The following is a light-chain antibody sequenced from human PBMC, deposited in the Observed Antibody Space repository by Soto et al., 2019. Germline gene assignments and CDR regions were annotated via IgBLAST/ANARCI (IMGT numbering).Light chain of an antibody. V-gene: IGLV2-14*01. CDR2: DVN. Sequence: QSALTQPASVSGSPGQSITISCTGTSSDVGRYNYVSWYQQHPGKAPKLMIYDVNHRPSGVSNRFSGSKSGNTASLTISGLQAEDEADYYCSSYTSSSTRVVFGGGTKLTVL. CDR1: SSDVGRYNY. CDR3: SSYTSSSTRVV. J-gene: IGLJ2*01.